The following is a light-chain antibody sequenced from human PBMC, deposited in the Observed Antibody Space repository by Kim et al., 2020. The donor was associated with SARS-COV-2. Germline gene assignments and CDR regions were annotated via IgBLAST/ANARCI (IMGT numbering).Light chain of an antibody. CDR1: KLGDKY. CDR2: QDN. J-gene: IGLJ1*01. V-gene: IGLV3-1*01. Sequence: SYELTQPPSVSVSPGQTASITCSGDKLGDKYACWYQQKPGQSPVLVIYQDNKRPSGIPERFSGSNSGNTATLTISGTQAMDEADNYCQAWDSSTKVFGTGTKVTVL. CDR3: QAWDSSTKV.